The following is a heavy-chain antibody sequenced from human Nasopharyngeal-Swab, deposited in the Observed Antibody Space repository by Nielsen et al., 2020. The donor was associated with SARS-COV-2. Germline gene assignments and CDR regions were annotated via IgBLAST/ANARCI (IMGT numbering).Heavy chain of an antibody. CDR2: IRNDGTSQ. J-gene: IGHJ4*02. CDR3: AGLWSGVDC. V-gene: IGHV3-30*02. CDR1: GFTFDAYA. D-gene: IGHD2-21*01. Sequence: GGSLRLSCAASGFTFDAYAMHWVRQAPGKGLEWVAFIRNDGTSQYYADSVKGRFTVSRDNSKNQLFLQMNNVRVEDTAVYYCAGLWSGVDCWGQGTLVTVSS.